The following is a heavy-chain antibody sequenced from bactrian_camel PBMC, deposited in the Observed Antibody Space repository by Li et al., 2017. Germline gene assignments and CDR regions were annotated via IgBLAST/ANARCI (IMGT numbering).Heavy chain of an antibody. CDR2: IEYDGTT. CDR3: APEFLCGTVEAAVDERPDLGY. V-gene: IGHV3S63*01. D-gene: IGHD6*01. Sequence: VQLVESGGGSVQAGGSLTLSCASAGYTISTYYRVFCMGWFRQIPGKAREGVASIEYDGTTTHAGAVKGRFTISRDSDKNILFLQMNGLKPEDSGMYYCAPEFLCGTVEAAVDERPDLGYWGAGTQVTVS. CDR1: GYTISTYYRVFC. J-gene: IGHJ6*01.